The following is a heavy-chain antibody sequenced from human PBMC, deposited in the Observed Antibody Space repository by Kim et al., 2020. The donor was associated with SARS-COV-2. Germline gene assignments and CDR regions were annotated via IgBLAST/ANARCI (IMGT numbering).Heavy chain of an antibody. J-gene: IGHJ3*02. Sequence: YVDYVKGRFTSSRDNAKNSLNRQMNSRRVEDTAIYYCARPVTTLTNDAFHIWGQGTLVTVSS. D-gene: IGHD4-17*01. CDR3: ARPVTTLTNDAFHI. V-gene: IGHV3-7*03.